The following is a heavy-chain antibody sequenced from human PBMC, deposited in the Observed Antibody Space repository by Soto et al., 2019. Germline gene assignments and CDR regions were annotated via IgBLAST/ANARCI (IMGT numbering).Heavy chain of an antibody. J-gene: IGHJ4*02. CDR2: IFYNGTT. V-gene: IGHV4-59*01. D-gene: IGHD3-10*01. Sequence: SETLSLTCSVSGVSLTSYYWSWIRQTPGKTLEWIGCIFYNGTTNYNPSLKSRVTISLDMSKNQFSLKLKSVSAEDTALYYCARGKGTHRYWGTVTLVTVS. CDR1: GVSLTSYY. CDR3: ARGKGTHRY.